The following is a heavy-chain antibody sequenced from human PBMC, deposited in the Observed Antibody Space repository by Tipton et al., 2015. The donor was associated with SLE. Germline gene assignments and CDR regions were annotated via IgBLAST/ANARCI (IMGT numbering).Heavy chain of an antibody. CDR1: GFSFSSYA. D-gene: IGHD2-2*01. CDR3: ARGYCSSPNCYEYQCSLDV. V-gene: IGHV3-33*01. Sequence: SLRLSCAASGFSFSSYAMHWVRQAPGKGLEWVAVIWYDGSNKYYGDSVKGRFTVSRDNSKNTLYLQMTSLRAEDTALYYCARGYCSSPNCYEYQCSLDVWGKGTTVTVSS. J-gene: IGHJ6*04. CDR2: IWYDGSNK.